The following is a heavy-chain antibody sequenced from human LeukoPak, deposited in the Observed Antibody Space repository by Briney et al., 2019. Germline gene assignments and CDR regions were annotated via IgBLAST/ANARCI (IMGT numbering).Heavy chain of an antibody. CDR2: VWYDGSKK. J-gene: IGHJ1*01. CDR3: AGEEDLRELRGGREFFQY. V-gene: IGHV3-33*01. Sequence: GRPLRLSCAASGFTFSFYGMHWVRQAPGKGLEWVAVVWYDGSKKYYADSVKGRFTISRDNSKNTVYLQMSSLRVEDTAVYYCAGEEDLRELRGGREFFQYWGQGTLVTVSS. D-gene: IGHD3-10*01. CDR1: GFTFSFYG.